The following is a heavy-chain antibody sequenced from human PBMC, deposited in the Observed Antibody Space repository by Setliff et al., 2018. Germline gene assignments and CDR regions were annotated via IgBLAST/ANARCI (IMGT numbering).Heavy chain of an antibody. CDR1: GFTFSTYR. CDR2: IWDDGVKK. Sequence: GGSLGLSCAASGFTFSTYRMHWVRQAPGKGLEWVAVIWDDGVKKYHADSVKGRFTISRDNSKNTLYLQMSSLRAADTAVFYCVKATNVVMVYTGCDHWGQGTLVTVSS. V-gene: IGHV3-33*06. J-gene: IGHJ4*01. D-gene: IGHD2-8*01. CDR3: VKATNVVMVYTGCDH.